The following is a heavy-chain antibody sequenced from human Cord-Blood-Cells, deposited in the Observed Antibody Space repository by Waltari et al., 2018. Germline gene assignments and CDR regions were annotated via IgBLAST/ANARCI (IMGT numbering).Heavy chain of an antibody. D-gene: IGHD1-7*01. CDR3: ARENYQYDALDI. Sequence: VQRVESGGGVVLPGRSLRLSCAQSGITFRSSGQPWVSQAPGNGLGWLSVIWYDGSSQFYADAVKGLFTISRDNSKHTLDLQINSMRAEDTAVYYCARENYQYDALDIWGQGTMVTVSS. CDR1: GITFRSSG. V-gene: IGHV3-33*01. J-gene: IGHJ3*02. CDR2: IWYDGSSQ.